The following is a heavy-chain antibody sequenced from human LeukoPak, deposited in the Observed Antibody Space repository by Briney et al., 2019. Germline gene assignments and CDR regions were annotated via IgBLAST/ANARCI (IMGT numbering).Heavy chain of an antibody. Sequence: PGGSLRLSCAASGFTFSSYLMSWVGQAPGKGGEGVADINEGGSEKYYMDSVKGRFTISRDNAKSSLYLQINRLRAADTAVYYFSRALVIDYWGERNLVTVSP. V-gene: IGHV3-7*01. J-gene: IGHJ4*02. D-gene: IGHD4-23*01. CDR2: INEGGSEK. CDR1: GFTFSSYL. CDR3: SRALVIDY.